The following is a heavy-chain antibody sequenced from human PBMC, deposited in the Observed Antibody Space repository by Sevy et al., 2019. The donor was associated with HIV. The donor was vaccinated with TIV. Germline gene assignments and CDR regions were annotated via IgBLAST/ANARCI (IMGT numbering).Heavy chain of an antibody. J-gene: IGHJ6*02. CDR1: VYKFINYG. CDR3: ARDHPHPGFAMILDGRRCFDF. Sequence: ASVKVSCKASVYKFINYGISWVRQAPGQGLEWMGWISINNGDTNYAQKFQGRVTLTTDTSTTTAYMELRSLRLDDTAVYYCARDHPHPGFAMILDGRRCFDFWGQGTTVTVSS. CDR2: ISINNGDT. D-gene: IGHD1-1*01. V-gene: IGHV1-18*01.